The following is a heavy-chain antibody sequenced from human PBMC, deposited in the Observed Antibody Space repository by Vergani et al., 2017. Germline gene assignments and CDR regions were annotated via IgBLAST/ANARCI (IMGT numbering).Heavy chain of an antibody. CDR2: IKSKTDGGTT. CDR1: GFTFSNAW. D-gene: IGHD4-17*01. V-gene: IGHV3-15*01. CDR3: TTDDGDYDDRDY. Sequence: EVQLVESGGGLVKPGGSLRLSCAASGFTFSNAWMSWVRQAPGKGLEWVGRIKSKTDGGTTDYAATVKGRFTISRDDSKNTLYLQMNSLKTEDTAVYYCTTDDGDYDDRDYWGQGTLVSVSS. J-gene: IGHJ4*02.